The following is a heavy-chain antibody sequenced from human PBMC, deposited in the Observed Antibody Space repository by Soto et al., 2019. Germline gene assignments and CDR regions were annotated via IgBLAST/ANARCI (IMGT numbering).Heavy chain of an antibody. J-gene: IGHJ4*02. CDR3: AANFDY. CDR2: ISYDGSNK. CDR1: GFTFSSYG. Sequence: PWGSLRLSGAASGFTFSSYGMHWVRQAPGKGLEWVAVISYDGSNKYYADSVKGRFTISRDNSKSTLYLQINSLRTEDTAVYYCAANFDYSGPGTLVTVS. V-gene: IGHV3-30*03.